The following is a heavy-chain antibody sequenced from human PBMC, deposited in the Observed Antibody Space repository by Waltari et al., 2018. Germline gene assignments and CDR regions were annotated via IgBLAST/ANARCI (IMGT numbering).Heavy chain of an antibody. D-gene: IGHD1-26*01. CDR3: ARGEGHVGYYYMDV. J-gene: IGHJ6*03. V-gene: IGHV4-38-2*02. CDR2: IYHSGST. CDR1: GYSISSGYY. Sequence: QVQLQESGPGLVKPSETLSLTCTVSGYSISSGYYWGWIRQPPGKGLEWIGSIYHSGSTYYNPSLKSRVTISVDTSKNQFSLKLSSVTAADTAVYYCARGEGHVGYYYMDVWGKGTTVTVSS.